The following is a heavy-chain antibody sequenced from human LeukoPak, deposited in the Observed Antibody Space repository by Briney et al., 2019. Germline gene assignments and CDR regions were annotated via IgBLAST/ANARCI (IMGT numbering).Heavy chain of an antibody. V-gene: IGHV5-51*01. D-gene: IGHD2-2*01. Sequence: RGESLKISCKGSGYSFTSYWIGWVRQMPGKGLEWMGIIYPGDSDTRYSPSFQGQVTISADKSISTAYLQWSSLKASDTAMYYCARPPSHCSSTNCYAGYWGQGTLVTVSS. CDR1: GYSFTSYW. J-gene: IGHJ4*02. CDR3: ARPPSHCSSTNCYAGY. CDR2: IYPGDSDT.